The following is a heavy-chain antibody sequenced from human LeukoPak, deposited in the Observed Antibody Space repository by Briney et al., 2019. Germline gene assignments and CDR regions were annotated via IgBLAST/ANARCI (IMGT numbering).Heavy chain of an antibody. V-gene: IGHV4-59*01. J-gene: IGHJ1*01. CDR3: ARAGSSSWYFFQH. Sequence: ASQTLSLTCTVSGGSISSYYWSWIRQPPGKGLEWIGYIYYSGSTNYNPSLKSRVTISVDTSKNQFSLKLSSVTAADTAVYYCARAGSSSWYFFQHWGQGTLVTVSS. D-gene: IGHD6-13*01. CDR2: IYYSGST. CDR1: GGSISSYY.